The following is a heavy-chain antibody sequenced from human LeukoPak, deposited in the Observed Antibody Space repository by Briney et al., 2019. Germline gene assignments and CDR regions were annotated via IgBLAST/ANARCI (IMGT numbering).Heavy chain of an antibody. CDR1: GYSFTSYL. Sequence: GEPLKISCEGSGYSFTSYLIGWVRRLPGRGREWLGFIYPDDSHIRYSPSFEGQGTISADKSINTASLQWSRLRASDTAMYHCARHRTTGYSVSAFDMWGQGTLVTVSS. CDR2: IYPDDSHI. CDR3: ARHRTTGYSVSAFDM. V-gene: IGHV5-51*01. D-gene: IGHD5/OR15-5a*01. J-gene: IGHJ3*02.